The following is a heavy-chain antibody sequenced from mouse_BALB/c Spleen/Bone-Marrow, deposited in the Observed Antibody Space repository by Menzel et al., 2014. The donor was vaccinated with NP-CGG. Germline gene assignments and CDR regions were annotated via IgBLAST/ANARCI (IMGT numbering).Heavy chain of an antibody. D-gene: IGHD1-1*01. CDR1: GYAFSSSW. CDR3: ARSGSSWFAY. CDR2: IYPGDGDT. Sequence: VQLQQSGPELVKPGASVKISYKASGYAFSSSWMNWVKQRPGQGLEWIGRIYPGDGDTNYNGKFKGKATLTADKSSSTAYMQLSSLTSVDSAVYFCARSGSSWFAYWGQGTLVTVSA. J-gene: IGHJ3*01. V-gene: IGHV1-82*01.